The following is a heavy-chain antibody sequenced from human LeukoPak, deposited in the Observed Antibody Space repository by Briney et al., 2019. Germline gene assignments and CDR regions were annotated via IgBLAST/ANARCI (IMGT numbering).Heavy chain of an antibody. CDR1: GGSITGYY. D-gene: IGHD1-26*01. V-gene: IGHV4-4*08. J-gene: IGHJ4*02. Sequence: SETLSLTCTVSGGSITGYYWSWIRQPPGKGLEWLGYISYSGSTNYNPSLKSRVTISVDTSKNQFSLKLSSVTAADTAVYYCAREQGGIYYYWGQGTLVTVSS. CDR3: AREQGGIYYY. CDR2: ISYSGST.